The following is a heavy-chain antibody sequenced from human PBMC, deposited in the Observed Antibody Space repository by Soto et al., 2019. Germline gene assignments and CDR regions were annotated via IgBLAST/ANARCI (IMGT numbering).Heavy chain of an antibody. D-gene: IGHD3-22*01. CDR3: AKDRSNYYDSSGSEYYYYGMDV. Sequence: GGSLRLSCAASGFTFDDYTMHWVRQAPGKGLEWVSLISWDGGSTYYADSVKGRFTISRDNSKNSLYLQMNSLRTEDTALYYCAKDRSNYYDSSGSEYYYYGMDVWGQGTTVTVSS. J-gene: IGHJ6*02. CDR2: ISWDGGST. V-gene: IGHV3-43*01. CDR1: GFTFDDYT.